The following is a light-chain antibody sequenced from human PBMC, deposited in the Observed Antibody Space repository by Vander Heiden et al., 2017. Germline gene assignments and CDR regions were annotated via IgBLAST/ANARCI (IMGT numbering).Light chain of an antibody. V-gene: IGKV2-28*01. CDR2: LGS. Sequence: DILMPQSPPSPPVTPGEPASIACRSSQSLLHSNRKNYLDWYLQKPGQSPQLLIYLGSNRASGVPDRFSGSGSGTDFTLKISRVEAEDVGVYYCMQALQTPLTFGGGTKVEIK. CDR1: QSLLHSNRKNY. CDR3: MQALQTPLT. J-gene: IGKJ4*01.